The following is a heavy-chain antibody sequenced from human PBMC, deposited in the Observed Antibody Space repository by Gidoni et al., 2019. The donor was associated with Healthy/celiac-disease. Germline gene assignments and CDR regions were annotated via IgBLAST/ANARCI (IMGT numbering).Heavy chain of an antibody. Sequence: GSLRLACAASGFTFSSYWMHWVRQAPGKGLVWVSRINSDGSSTSYADSVKGRFTISRDNAKNTLYLQLNSMRAEDPAEYDCARREIVVVEDGFDYWGQGTLVTVSS. J-gene: IGHJ4*02. CDR3: ARREIVVVEDGFDY. CDR2: INSDGSST. V-gene: IGHV3-74*01. D-gene: IGHD2-15*01. CDR1: GFTFSSYW.